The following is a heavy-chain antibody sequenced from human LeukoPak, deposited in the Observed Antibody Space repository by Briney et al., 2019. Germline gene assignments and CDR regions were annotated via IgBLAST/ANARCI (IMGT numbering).Heavy chain of an antibody. V-gene: IGHV6-1*01. Sequence: RSQTLSPTCAISGDSVPSNSAAWNWIRQSPSRGLEWLGRTYYRSKWYNDYAVSVKSRITINPDTSKNQFSLQLNSVTPEDTAVYYCARVCGWEGSFDYWGQGTLVTVSS. D-gene: IGHD6-19*01. CDR2: TYYRSKWYN. J-gene: IGHJ4*02. CDR1: GDSVPSNSAA. CDR3: ARVCGWEGSFDY.